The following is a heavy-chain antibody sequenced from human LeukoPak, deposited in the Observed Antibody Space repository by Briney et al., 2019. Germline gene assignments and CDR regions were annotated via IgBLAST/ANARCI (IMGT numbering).Heavy chain of an antibody. D-gene: IGHD2-15*01. V-gene: IGHV4-39*01. CDR2: IYYTGTT. CDR1: GRSISSATYY. CDR3: ARQQCNGGSCYSRAIWFDP. Sequence: SETLSLTCNVSGRSISSATYYWGWLRQPPGKGLEWIGSIYYTGTTYYSPSLKSRVTISVHTSKNQLSLKLNSVTAADTAVYYCARQQCNGGSCYSRAIWFDPWGQGTLVTVSS. J-gene: IGHJ5*02.